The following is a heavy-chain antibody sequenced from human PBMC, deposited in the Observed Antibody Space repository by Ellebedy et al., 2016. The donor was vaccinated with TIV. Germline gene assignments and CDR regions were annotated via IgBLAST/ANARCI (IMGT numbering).Heavy chain of an antibody. CDR1: GVNVSSNY. CDR3: VRAKRGSYYSAFDI. D-gene: IGHD1-26*01. Sequence: GESLKISXAASGVNVSSNYMSWVRQAPGKGLEWVSIIYSDGSTYYADSVKGRFTLSRDISKNTLFLQMNSLRAEDTAVYYCVRAKRGSYYSAFDIWGQGTMVTVSS. J-gene: IGHJ3*02. V-gene: IGHV3-53*01. CDR2: IYSDGST.